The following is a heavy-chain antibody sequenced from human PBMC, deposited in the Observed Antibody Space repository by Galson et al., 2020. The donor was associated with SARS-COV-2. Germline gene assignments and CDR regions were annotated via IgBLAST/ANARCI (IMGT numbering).Heavy chain of an antibody. Sequence: ASVQVSCKASGYTFTRYGVSWVRQPPGQGLQWMGWIIAHNGNTNYAQKFQGRLTMTTDTSTSTAYMELRSLTSDDTAMYYCAGDRVPAAILEDWFDPWGQGTLVTVSS. CDR2: IIAHNGNT. J-gene: IGHJ5*02. CDR1: GYTFTRYG. V-gene: IGHV1-18*04. D-gene: IGHD2-2*01. CDR3: AGDRVPAAILEDWFDP.